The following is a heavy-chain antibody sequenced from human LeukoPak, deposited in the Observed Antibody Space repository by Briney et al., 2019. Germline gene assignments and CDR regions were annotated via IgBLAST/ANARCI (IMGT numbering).Heavy chain of an antibody. CDR2: TYYRSKWYN. J-gene: IGHJ6*03. CDR3: ARAVGATIGAYYYMDV. Sequence: SQTLSLTCAISGDSVSSNSAAWNWIRQSPSRGLVWRGRTYYRSKWYNDYAVSVKSRITINPDTSKNQFSLQLNSVTPEDTAVYYCARAVGATIGAYYYMDVWGKGTTVTVSS. D-gene: IGHD1-26*01. CDR1: GDSVSSNSAA. V-gene: IGHV6-1*01.